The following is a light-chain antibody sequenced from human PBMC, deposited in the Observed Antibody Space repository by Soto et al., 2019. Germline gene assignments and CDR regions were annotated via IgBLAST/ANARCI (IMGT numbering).Light chain of an antibody. J-gene: IGKJ1*01. CDR3: QQYNYNCT. CDR1: QSISSW. V-gene: IGKV1-5*03. CDR2: KAS. Sequence: DIQMTQSPSTLSASVGDRVTITCRASQSISSWLAWYQQKPGTAPKLLIYKASTLQSGVPSRFSGSGSGTEFTLTISSLQPFYSVPHYRQQYNYNCTFGQGT.